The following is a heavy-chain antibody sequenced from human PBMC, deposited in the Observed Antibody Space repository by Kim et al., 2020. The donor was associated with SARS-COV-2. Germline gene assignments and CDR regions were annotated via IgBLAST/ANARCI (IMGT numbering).Heavy chain of an antibody. J-gene: IGHJ4*02. CDR3: ASFPGSGY. Sequence: YYADSVEGRFTIARDNAKNTLYLQMNSLGAEDTAVYYCASFPGSGYWGQGTLVTVSS. V-gene: IGHV3-53*01. D-gene: IGHD3-10*01.